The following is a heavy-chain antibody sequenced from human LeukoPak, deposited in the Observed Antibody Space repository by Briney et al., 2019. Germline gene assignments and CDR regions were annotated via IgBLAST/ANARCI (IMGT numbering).Heavy chain of an antibody. J-gene: IGHJ6*04. V-gene: IGHV3-74*01. CDR1: GGTLSSNW. CDR2: GNNDGGST. D-gene: IGHD6-13*01. Sequence: ETLSLTCAASGGTLSSNWWHWFGRPPGKERLGLSRGNNDGGSTTYTPSLKGRFTMSRDNAKNTLYLQLNSLTAADTAVYHCARGDQRRAAANDNAMDVWGKGTTVTVSS. CDR3: ARGDQRRAAANDNAMDV.